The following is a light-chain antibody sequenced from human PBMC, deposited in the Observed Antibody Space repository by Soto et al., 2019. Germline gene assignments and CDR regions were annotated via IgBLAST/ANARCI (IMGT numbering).Light chain of an antibody. CDR3: TSYTSSNTPV. V-gene: IGLV2-14*01. CDR2: EIN. J-gene: IGLJ3*02. Sequence: QSALTQPASVSGSPGQSITISCTGTSSDVGGFNYVSWYQQHPGKAPKLMIYEINNRPSGVSNRFSGSKSGNTASLTISGLQAADEADYYCTSYTSSNTPVFGGGTNVTGL. CDR1: SSDVGGFNY.